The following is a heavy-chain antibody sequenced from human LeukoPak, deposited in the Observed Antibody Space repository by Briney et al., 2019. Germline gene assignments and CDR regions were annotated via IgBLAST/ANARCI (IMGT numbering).Heavy chain of an antibody. Sequence: VASVKVSCEASGYTFINYGISWVRQAPGQGLEWMGWISGYNGNTKYAEKLQGRVTMTTDTSTSTAYMELRSLRSDDTAIYYCARDDRRIVVITMSDAFDIWGQGTMVTVSS. V-gene: IGHV1-18*01. CDR2: ISGYNGNT. D-gene: IGHD3-22*01. J-gene: IGHJ3*02. CDR3: ARDDRRIVVITMSDAFDI. CDR1: GYTFINYG.